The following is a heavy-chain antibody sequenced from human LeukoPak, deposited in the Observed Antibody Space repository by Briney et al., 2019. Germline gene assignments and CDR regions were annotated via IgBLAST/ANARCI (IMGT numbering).Heavy chain of an antibody. CDR1: GGSFSGYY. CDR2: INHSGST. V-gene: IGHV4-34*01. CDR3: ARYSGSYYRWFDP. Sequence: SETLSLTCAVYGGSFSGYYWSWIRQPPGKGLEWIGEINHSGSTNYNPSLKSRVTISVDTSKNQFSLKLSSVTAADTAVYYCARYSGSYYRWFDPWGQGTLVTVSS. J-gene: IGHJ5*02. D-gene: IGHD1-26*01.